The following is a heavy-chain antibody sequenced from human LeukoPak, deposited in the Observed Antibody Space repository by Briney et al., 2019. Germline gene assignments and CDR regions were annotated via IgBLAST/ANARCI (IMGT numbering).Heavy chain of an antibody. J-gene: IGHJ6*02. CDR1: EFTFSSYA. V-gene: IGHV3-23*01. CDR2: ISVSGGST. CDR3: AKYVSAKGPPYALDV. D-gene: IGHD2/OR15-2a*01. Sequence: GGSLRLSCAASEFTFSSYAMQWVRQAPGKGLEWVSGISVSGGSTWYAASVKGRFTISRDNSKNTLYLQMNSLRAEDTAVYYCAKYVSAKGPPYALDVWGQGTTVTVSS.